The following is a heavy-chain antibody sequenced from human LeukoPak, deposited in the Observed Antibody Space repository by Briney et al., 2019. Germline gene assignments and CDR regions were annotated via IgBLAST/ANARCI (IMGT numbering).Heavy chain of an antibody. CDR3: ARGRGGRYCSSTSCYYYYYYMDV. V-gene: IGHV4-61*02. J-gene: IGHJ6*03. D-gene: IGHD2-2*01. CDR1: GGSISSGSYY. CDR2: IYTSGST. Sequence: PSQTLSLTCTVSGGSISSGSYYWSWIRQPAGKGLEWIGRIYTSGSTNYNPSLKSRVTISVDTSKNQFSLKLSSVTAADTAVYYCARGRGGRYCSSTSCYYYYYYMDVWGKGTTVTVSS.